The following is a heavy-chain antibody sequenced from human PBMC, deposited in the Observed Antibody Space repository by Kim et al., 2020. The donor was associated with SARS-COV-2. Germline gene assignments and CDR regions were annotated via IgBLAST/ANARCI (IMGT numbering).Heavy chain of an antibody. Sequence: GGSLRLSCAASGFTFDDYAMHWVRQAPGKGLEWVSGISWNSGSIGYADSVKGRFTISRDNAKNSLYLQMNSLRAEDTALYYCAKDTDYDSSGSFDYWGQG. J-gene: IGHJ4*02. CDR1: GFTFDDYA. D-gene: IGHD3-22*01. CDR3: AKDTDYDSSGSFDY. V-gene: IGHV3-9*01. CDR2: ISWNSGSI.